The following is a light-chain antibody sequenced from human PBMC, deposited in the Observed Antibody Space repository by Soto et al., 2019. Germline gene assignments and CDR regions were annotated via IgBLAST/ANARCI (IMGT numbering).Light chain of an antibody. CDR3: QQYKNFWT. CDR1: QSISSW. V-gene: IGKV1-5*01. Sequence: DIQMTQSASTLSASVGYRVTITCRASQSISSWLAWYQQKPGKAPKLLIYDAYSLESGVPSRVSGGGSGKEFILTINSRQPDDFATYCCQQYKNFWTFGQGTKVEIK. J-gene: IGKJ1*01. CDR2: DAY.